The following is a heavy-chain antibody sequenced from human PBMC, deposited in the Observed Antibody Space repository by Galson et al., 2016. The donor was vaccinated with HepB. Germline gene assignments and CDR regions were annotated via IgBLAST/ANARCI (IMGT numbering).Heavy chain of an antibody. CDR3: ATVLRRRFDP. Sequence: SVKVSCKASGYTFISYAMHWVRQAPGQRLEWMGWINAGYGNTKYSQKFQGRVTITRDTSASTAYMELSSLRSDDTAVYYCATVLRRRFDPWGQGTLVTVSS. D-gene: IGHD4-17*01. CDR2: INAGYGNT. CDR1: GYTFISYA. J-gene: IGHJ5*02. V-gene: IGHV1-3*01.